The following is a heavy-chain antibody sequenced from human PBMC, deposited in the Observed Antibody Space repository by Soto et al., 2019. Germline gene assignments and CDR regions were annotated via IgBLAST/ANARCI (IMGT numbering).Heavy chain of an antibody. J-gene: IGHJ4*02. V-gene: IGHV1-8*01. CDR2: MNPSTGNS. CDR3: ARRAETNGWNGFGADKYYFDF. CDR1: GYTFTSYD. Sequence: ASVKVSCKASGYTFTSYDTYWVRQATGQGLEWMGWMNPSTGNSGYAQKVQGRVTMTSDTSISTAHMELSSLRSEDTAVYYCARRAETNGWNGFGADKYYFDFWGQGTLVTVSS. D-gene: IGHD1-1*01.